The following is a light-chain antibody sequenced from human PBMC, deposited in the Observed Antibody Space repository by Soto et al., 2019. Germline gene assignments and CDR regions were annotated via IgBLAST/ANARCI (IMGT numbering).Light chain of an antibody. Sequence: QSALTQPASVFGFPGQSIIISCTGTSSDVGAYNYVSWYQQHPGKIPKLMIYDVTKRPSGVSYRFSGSKSDNTASLTVSGLQTEDEADYYCSSYTSSKTWVFGGGTKLTVL. J-gene: IGLJ2*01. CDR1: SSDVGAYNY. V-gene: IGLV2-14*03. CDR3: SSYTSSKTWV. CDR2: DVT.